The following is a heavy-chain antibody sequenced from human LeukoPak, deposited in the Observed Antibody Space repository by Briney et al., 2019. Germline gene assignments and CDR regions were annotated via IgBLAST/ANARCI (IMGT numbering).Heavy chain of an antibody. CDR1: GFTFDDYG. V-gene: IGHV3-20*01. J-gene: IGHJ4*02. Sequence: GGPLRLSCAASGFTFDDYGMSWVRQAPGKGLEWVSGINWNGGSPGYADSVKGRFTIYRDNAKNSLYLQMDSLRAEDTALYHCARVSGSYWAYYFDYWGQGTLVTVSS. D-gene: IGHD1-26*01. CDR3: ARVSGSYWAYYFDY. CDR2: INWNGGSP.